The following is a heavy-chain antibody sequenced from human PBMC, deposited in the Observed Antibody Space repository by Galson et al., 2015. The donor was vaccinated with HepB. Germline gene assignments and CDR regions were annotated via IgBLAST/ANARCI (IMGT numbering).Heavy chain of an antibody. CDR2: INIDGSST. Sequence: LRLSCAASGFTFSSSWMHWVRQAPGKGLEWVSYINIDGSSTNHADSVQGRFSTYRDDAKNMLYLQLNSLRAEDTAIYYCARGCIDGVCYEFGGQGALVTVSS. J-gene: IGHJ4*02. V-gene: IGHV3-74*01. D-gene: IGHD2-8*01. CDR3: ARGCIDGVCYEF. CDR1: GFTFSSSW.